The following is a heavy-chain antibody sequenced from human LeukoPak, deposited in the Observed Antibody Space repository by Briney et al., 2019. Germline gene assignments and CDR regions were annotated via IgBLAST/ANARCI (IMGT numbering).Heavy chain of an antibody. CDR3: ARDPNGDYIGAFDF. CDR1: GFTFTNYA. D-gene: IGHD4-17*01. CDR2: ISGRGT. J-gene: IGHJ3*01. Sequence: GGSLRLSCAASGFTFTNYALSWVRQAPGKGLEWVSAISGRGTVYADAVKGRFTVSRDNSKNTLYLQMNSLRAEDTAVYYCARDPNGDYIGAFDFRGQGTMVTVSS. V-gene: IGHV3-23*01.